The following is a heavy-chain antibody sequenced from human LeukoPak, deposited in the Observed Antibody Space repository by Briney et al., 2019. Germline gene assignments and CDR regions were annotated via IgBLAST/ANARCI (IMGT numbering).Heavy chain of an antibody. D-gene: IGHD7-27*01. CDR2: IYHSGST. V-gene: IGHV4-30-2*01. J-gene: IGHJ3*02. CDR1: GGSISSGGYY. Sequence: SETLSLTCTVSGGSISSGGYYWSWIRQPPGKGLEWIGYIYHSGSTYYNPSLKSRVTISVDRSKNQFSLKLSSVTAADTAVYYCARALGGAFDIWGQETMVTVSS. CDR3: ARALGGAFDI.